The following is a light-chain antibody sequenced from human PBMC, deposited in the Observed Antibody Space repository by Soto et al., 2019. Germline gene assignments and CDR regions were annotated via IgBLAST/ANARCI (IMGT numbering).Light chain of an antibody. CDR3: QQYNNWPIT. CDR2: GAS. CDR1: QSINRH. V-gene: IGKV3-15*01. Sequence: EIVLTQSPATLSLSPGERATLSCRASQSINRHLAWYHQKPGQAPSLLIYGASTRAAGIPARFSGSGSGTEFTLTISSLQSEDFAVYYCQQYNNWPITFGQGTRLEIK. J-gene: IGKJ5*01.